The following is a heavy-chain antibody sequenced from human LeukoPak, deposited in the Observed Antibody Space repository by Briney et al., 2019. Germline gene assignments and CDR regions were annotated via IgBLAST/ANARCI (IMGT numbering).Heavy chain of an antibody. Sequence: GGSLRLSCAASGFTFSSYGMHWVRQAPGKGLEWVAFIRYDGSNKYYADSVKGRFTISRDNCKNTLYLQMKSLRAEDTAVYYCAKGYCGGDDCFNWFDPWGQGTLVTVSS. CDR3: AKGYCGGDDCFNWFDP. D-gene: IGHD2-21*01. CDR2: IRYDGSNK. J-gene: IGHJ5*02. CDR1: GFTFSSYG. V-gene: IGHV3-30*02.